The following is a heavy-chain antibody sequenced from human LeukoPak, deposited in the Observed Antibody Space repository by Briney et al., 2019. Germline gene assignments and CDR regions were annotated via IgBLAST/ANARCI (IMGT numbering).Heavy chain of an antibody. D-gene: IGHD3-3*01. J-gene: IGHJ5*02. V-gene: IGHV4-61*02. CDR2: IYTSGST. CDR1: GGSISSGGYS. CDR3: ASSRYDFWSGYYSHWFDP. Sequence: SQTLSLTCAVSGGSISSGGYSWSWIRQPAGKGLEWIGRIYTSGSTNYNPSLKSRVTMSVDTSRNQFSLKLSSVTAADTAVYYCASSRYDFWSGYYSHWFDPWGQGTLVTVSS.